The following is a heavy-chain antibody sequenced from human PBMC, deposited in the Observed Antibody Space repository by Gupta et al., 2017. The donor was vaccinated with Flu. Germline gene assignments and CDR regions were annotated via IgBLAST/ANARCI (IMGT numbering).Heavy chain of an antibody. CDR3: AKDLSPGSGTLRDFDY. D-gene: IGHD6-13*01. Sequence: EVQLLESGGGLVQPGGSLRLSCAASGFTFSNYAMSWVRQVPGKGLEWVSTISGRGGSTFYADSVRGRFTISRDNSKNTLYLQMNSLRAEDTAIFYCAKDLSPGSGTLRDFDYWGQGTLVTVSS. J-gene: IGHJ4*02. CDR1: GFTFSNYA. CDR2: ISGRGGST. V-gene: IGHV3-23*01.